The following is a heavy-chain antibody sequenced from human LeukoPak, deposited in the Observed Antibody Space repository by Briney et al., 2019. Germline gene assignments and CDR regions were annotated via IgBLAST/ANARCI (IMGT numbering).Heavy chain of an antibody. CDR2: ISYDGSNK. D-gene: IGHD1-7*01. V-gene: IGHV3-30*18. Sequence: PGGSLRLSCAASGFTFSSYGMHWVRQAPGKGLEWVAVISYDGSNKYYADSVKGRFTISRDNSKNTLYLQMNSLRAEDTAVYYCANWNYGYYFGYWGQGTLVTVSS. CDR3: ANWNYGYYFGY. J-gene: IGHJ4*02. CDR1: GFTFSSYG.